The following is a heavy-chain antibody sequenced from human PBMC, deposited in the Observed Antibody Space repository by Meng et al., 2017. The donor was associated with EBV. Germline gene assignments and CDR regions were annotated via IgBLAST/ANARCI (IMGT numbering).Heavy chain of an antibody. J-gene: IGHJ4*02. CDR3: ASESGRGYTPDY. CDR1: GGPFRYYA. V-gene: IGHV1-69*01. Sequence: VEWVPAGAEVKKRGVSVKVSCKTSGGPFRYYAISWVRQAPGQGLEWLGGFLPRLGAPNYAQKFHGRVKITADESTSTHYMDLSSLRSEDTAIYYCASESGRGYTPDYWGQGTLVTVSS. D-gene: IGHD3-10*01. CDR2: FLPRLGAP.